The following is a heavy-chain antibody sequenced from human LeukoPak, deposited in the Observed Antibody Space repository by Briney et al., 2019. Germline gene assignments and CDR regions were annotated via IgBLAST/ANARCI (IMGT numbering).Heavy chain of an antibody. V-gene: IGHV3-23*01. Sequence: GGSLRLSCAASGLTFSSYAMSWVRQAPGKGLEWVSAISGSGGSTYYADSVKGRFTISRDNSKNTLYLQMNSLRAEDTAVYYCAKSRLGGPYYFDYWGQGTLVTVSS. CDR1: GLTFSSYA. CDR3: AKSRLGGPYYFDY. J-gene: IGHJ4*02. CDR2: ISGSGGST.